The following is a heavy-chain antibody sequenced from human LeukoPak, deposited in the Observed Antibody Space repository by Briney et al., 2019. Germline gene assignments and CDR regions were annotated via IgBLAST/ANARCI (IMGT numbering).Heavy chain of an antibody. D-gene: IGHD2-2*01. CDR3: ARAPDWYFDL. CDR2: IYTSGST. V-gene: IGHV4-61*02. CDR1: GGSISSGSYY. Sequence: SETLSLTCTVSGGSISSGSYYWSWIRQPAGKGLEWSGRIYTSGSTNYNPSLKSRVTISVDTSKNQFSLKLGSVTAADTAVYYCARAPDWYFDLWGRGTLVTVSS. J-gene: IGHJ2*01.